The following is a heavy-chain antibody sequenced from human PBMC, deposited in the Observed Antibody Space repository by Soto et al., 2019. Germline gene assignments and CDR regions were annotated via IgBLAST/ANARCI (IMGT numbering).Heavy chain of an antibody. CDR3: ARAPFNGWLVKLFDQ. D-gene: IGHD6-19*01. J-gene: IGHJ4*02. CDR1: GFGFSTSP. V-gene: IGHV3-48*02. CDR2: IGATTNTI. Sequence: EVQLVESGGGLVQPGGSLRLSCAASGFGFSTSPMHWVRQAPGKGPEWVAYIGATTNTIHYADSVKGRFTISRDNSRKTLYLQMNSLRDDDTAVYFCARAPFNGWLVKLFDQWGQGTLVTVSS.